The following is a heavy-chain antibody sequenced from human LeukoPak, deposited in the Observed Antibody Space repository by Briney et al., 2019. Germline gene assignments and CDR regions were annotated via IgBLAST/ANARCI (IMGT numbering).Heavy chain of an antibody. Sequence: SETLSLTCSVSGYSISSGYYWDWIRQPPGKGLEWIASIYHSGKSYYNPSLESRVTISVDTSKNQFSLKLRSATAADTAVYYCARETSQKGAHYMDVWGKGTTVTISS. CDR3: ARETSQKGAHYMDV. CDR1: GYSISSGYY. D-gene: IGHD3-16*01. J-gene: IGHJ6*03. CDR2: IYHSGKS. V-gene: IGHV4-38-2*02.